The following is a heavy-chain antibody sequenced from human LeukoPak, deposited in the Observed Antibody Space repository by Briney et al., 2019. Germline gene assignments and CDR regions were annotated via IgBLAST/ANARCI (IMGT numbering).Heavy chain of an antibody. V-gene: IGHV3-23*01. J-gene: IGHJ4*02. CDR3: AKWGDFDVLTGYYVPDF. CDR1: GFTFSNYA. Sequence: GASLRLSCAASGFTFSNYAMSWVRQGPGKGLEWVSAITGSGGNTYYADSVKGRFTISRDNSKNTLYLQMNSLRDEDTAVYYCAKWGDFDVLTGYYVPDFWGQGTLVTVSS. CDR2: ITGSGGNT. D-gene: IGHD3-9*01.